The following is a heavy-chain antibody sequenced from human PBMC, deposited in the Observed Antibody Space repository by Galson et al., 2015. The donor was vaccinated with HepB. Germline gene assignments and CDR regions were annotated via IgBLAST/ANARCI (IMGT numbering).Heavy chain of an antibody. J-gene: IGHJ6*04. CDR2: TTNGGFT. CDR1: GFTVSTNY. V-gene: IGHV3-53*01. Sequence: SLRLSCAASGFTVSTNYMSWVRQAPGKGLEWVSFTTNGGFTYYGGSVKGRFTVSRDTSKNTVYLQMNSLRAEDTAVYYCAGNMDVWGKGTTVTVSS. CDR3: AGNMDV.